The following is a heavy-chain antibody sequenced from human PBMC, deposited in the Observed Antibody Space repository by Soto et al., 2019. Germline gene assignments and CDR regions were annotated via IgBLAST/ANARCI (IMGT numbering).Heavy chain of an antibody. V-gene: IGHV5-51*01. D-gene: IGHD2-15*01. CDR1: GYSFTSYW. Sequence: GESLKISCKGSGYSFTSYWTGWVRQMPGKGLEWMGIIYPGDSGTRYSPSFQGQVTISADKSISTAYLQWSSLKASDTAMYYCARDGQVAVVTTTLDYYYDGMDAWGQGTTVTVSS. CDR3: ARDGQVAVVTTTLDYYYDGMDA. J-gene: IGHJ6*02. CDR2: IYPGDSGT.